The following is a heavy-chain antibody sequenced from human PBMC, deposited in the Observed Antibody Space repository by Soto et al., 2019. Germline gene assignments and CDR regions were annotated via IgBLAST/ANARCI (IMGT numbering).Heavy chain of an antibody. V-gene: IGHV3-15*01. Sequence: GGSLRLSCAASGFTFSNAWMSWVRQAPGKGLEWVGRIKSKTDGGTTDYAAPVKGRFTISRDDSKNTLYLQMNSLKTEDTAVYYCTTDPAYYYGSSGYAFDIWGQGTMVTVSS. D-gene: IGHD3-22*01. CDR2: IKSKTDGGTT. J-gene: IGHJ3*02. CDR1: GFTFSNAW. CDR3: TTDPAYYYGSSGYAFDI.